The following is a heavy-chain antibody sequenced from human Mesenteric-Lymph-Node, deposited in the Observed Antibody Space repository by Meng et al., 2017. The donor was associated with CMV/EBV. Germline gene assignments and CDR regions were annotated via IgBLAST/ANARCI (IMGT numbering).Heavy chain of an antibody. CDR2: IIPIFGTA. D-gene: IGHD1-26*01. CDR3: ARASSIVGATTGY. CDR1: GGTFSSYA. Sequence: SVKVSCKASGGTFSSYAISWVRQARGQGLEWMGGIIPIFGTANYAQKFQGRVTITTDESTSTAYMELSSLRSEDTAVYYCARASSIVGATTGYWGQGTLVTVSS. J-gene: IGHJ4*02. V-gene: IGHV1-69*05.